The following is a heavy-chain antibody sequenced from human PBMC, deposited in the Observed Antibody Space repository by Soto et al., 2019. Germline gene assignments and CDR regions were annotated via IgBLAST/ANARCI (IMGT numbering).Heavy chain of an antibody. D-gene: IGHD6-13*01. J-gene: IGHJ4*01. Sequence: ASVEFCWEASGDTCTSYYMHWVRQAPGQGLECMGIINPSCGSTSYAQKLQGRVTMTRXTXTSXVXMELXSLRSEDTAVYYCARSFPRYRRSWSDYWG. CDR2: INPSCGST. V-gene: IGHV1-46*01. CDR3: ARSFPRYRRSWSDY. CDR1: GDTCTSYY.